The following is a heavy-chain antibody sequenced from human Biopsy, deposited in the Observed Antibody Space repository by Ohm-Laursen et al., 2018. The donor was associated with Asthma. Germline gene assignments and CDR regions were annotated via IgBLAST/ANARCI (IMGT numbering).Heavy chain of an antibody. CDR3: ARDQGSALSGAGMDV. Sequence: ASVKVSCNASGYTFTTYGISWLRQAPGQGLEWMGWISTYNGNTKYGRRVQGRVTMTTDTATSTAYIYLRSLRSDDTAVYYCARDQGSALSGAGMDVWGQGTTVTVSS. CDR1: GYTFTTYG. CDR2: ISTYNGNT. J-gene: IGHJ6*02. V-gene: IGHV1-18*01. D-gene: IGHD3-9*01.